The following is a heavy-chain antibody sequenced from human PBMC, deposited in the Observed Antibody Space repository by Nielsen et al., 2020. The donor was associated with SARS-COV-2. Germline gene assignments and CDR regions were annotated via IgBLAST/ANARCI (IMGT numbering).Heavy chain of an antibody. D-gene: IGHD4-17*01. J-gene: IGHJ5*02. CDR2: IYYSGST. Sequence: SETLSLTCTVSGGSVNSRGYYWSWVRQPPGKGLQWIGYIYYSGSTNYNSSLESRVTISMDTAKNQFSLKLSSVTAADTAVYYCARGDAGRDYGDYWFDPWGQGTLVTVSS. V-gene: IGHV4-61*08. CDR1: GGSVNSRGYY. CDR3: ARGDAGRDYGDYWFDP.